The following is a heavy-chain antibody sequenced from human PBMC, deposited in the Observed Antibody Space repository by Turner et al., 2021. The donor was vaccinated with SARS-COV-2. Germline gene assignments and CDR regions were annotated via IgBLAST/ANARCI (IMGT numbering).Heavy chain of an antibody. Sequence: EVQLVQSGAEVKKPGGSLKTPGRVSGYSFPCYWIGWVRQMPGKGLEWMGIIYPGDSDTRYSPSFQGQVTISADKSISTAYLQWSSLKASDTAMYYCARATYYYGSGSYYPGGMDVWGQGTTVTVSS. V-gene: IGHV5-51*01. J-gene: IGHJ6*02. CDR2: IYPGDSDT. D-gene: IGHD3-10*01. CDR3: ARATYYYGSGSYYPGGMDV. CDR1: GYSFPCYW.